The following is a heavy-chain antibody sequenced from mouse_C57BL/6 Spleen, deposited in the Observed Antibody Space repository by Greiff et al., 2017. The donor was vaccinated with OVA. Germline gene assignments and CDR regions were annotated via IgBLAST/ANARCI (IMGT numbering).Heavy chain of an antibody. CDR2: IYPGSGNT. J-gene: IGHJ3*01. D-gene: IGHD1-1*01. CDR3: ARNSYGSREAWFAY. CDR1: GYSFTSYY. V-gene: IGHV1-66*01. Sequence: QVQLQQSGPELVKPGASVKISCKASGYSFTSYYIHWVKQRPGQGLEWIGWIYPGSGNTKYNEKFKGKATLTADTSSSTAYMQLSSLTSEDSAVYYCARNSYGSREAWFAYWGQGTLVTVSA.